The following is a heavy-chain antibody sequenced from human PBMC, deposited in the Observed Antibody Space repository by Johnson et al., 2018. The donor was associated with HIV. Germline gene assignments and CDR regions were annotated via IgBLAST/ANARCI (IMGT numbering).Heavy chain of an antibody. J-gene: IGHJ3*02. D-gene: IGHD6-6*01. Sequence: QVQLVESGGGVVQPGRSLRLSCAASGFNFSNYGMYWVRQAPGKGLEWVAVIWYDGSNKYYANSVKGRFTISRDNSKNTLYLQMNSLRAEDTAVDYCTREQLLADDAFNNWGQGTMVTVSS. CDR1: GFNFSNYG. CDR3: TREQLLADDAFNN. V-gene: IGHV3-33*01. CDR2: IWYDGSNK.